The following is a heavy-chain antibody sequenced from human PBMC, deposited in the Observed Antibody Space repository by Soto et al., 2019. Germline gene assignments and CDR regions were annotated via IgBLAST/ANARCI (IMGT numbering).Heavy chain of an antibody. CDR1: GFSLSTSGVG. CDR3: AHRRDLVRGVINWFDP. V-gene: IGHV2-5*02. J-gene: IGHJ5*02. D-gene: IGHD3-10*01. Sequence: QITLKESGPTLVKPTQTLTLTCTFSGFSLSTSGVGVGWIRQPPGKALEWLALIYWDDDKRYSPSLKSRPTITKDTSKNQVVLTMTNMDPVDTATYYCAHRRDLVRGVINWFDPWGQGTLVTVSS. CDR2: IYWDDDK.